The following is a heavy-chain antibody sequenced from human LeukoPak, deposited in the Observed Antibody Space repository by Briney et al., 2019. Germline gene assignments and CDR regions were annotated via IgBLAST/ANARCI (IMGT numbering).Heavy chain of an antibody. J-gene: IGHJ3*02. V-gene: IGHV3-21*01. CDR2: IHESGGYI. Sequence: GGSLRLSCAASGFTFSSYTMNWVRQAPGKGVEWVSSIHESGGYIYYADSVKGRFTISRDNAEKSLFLRMDSLRAEDTAVYHCASSSDAFDIWGQGTMVTVSS. CDR3: ASSSDAFDI. D-gene: IGHD6-6*01. CDR1: GFTFSSYT.